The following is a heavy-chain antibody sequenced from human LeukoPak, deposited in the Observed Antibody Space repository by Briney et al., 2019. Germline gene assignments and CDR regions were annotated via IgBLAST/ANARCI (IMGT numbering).Heavy chain of an antibody. D-gene: IGHD3-22*01. CDR3: ARQGGAYYYDSSGYCDY. Sequence: SETLSLTCAVSGYSISSGYYWGWIRQPPGKGLEWIGSIYHSGSTYYNPSLKSRVTISVDTSKNQFSLKPSSVTAADTAVYYCARQGGAYYYDSSGYCDYWGQGTLVTVSS. CDR1: GYSISSGYY. V-gene: IGHV4-38-2*01. CDR2: IYHSGST. J-gene: IGHJ4*02.